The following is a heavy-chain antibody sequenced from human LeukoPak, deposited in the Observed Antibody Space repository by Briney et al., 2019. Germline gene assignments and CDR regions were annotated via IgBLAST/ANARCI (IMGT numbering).Heavy chain of an antibody. CDR3: AKNLGAVAATNWFDP. CDR2: INPNSGGT. CDR1: GYTFTGYY. J-gene: IGHJ5*02. Sequence: ASVKVSCKASGYTFTGYYLHWVRQAPGQGLEWMAWINPNSGGTNYAQKFQGRVTMTRDTSITTAYMELSRLRSDDTAVYYCAKNLGAVAATNWFDPWGQGTLVTVSS. D-gene: IGHD6-19*01. V-gene: IGHV1-2*02.